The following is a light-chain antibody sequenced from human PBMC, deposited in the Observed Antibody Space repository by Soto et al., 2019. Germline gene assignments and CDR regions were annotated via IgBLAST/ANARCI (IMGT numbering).Light chain of an antibody. CDR1: QSVSSY. Sequence: EIELTQSPASLSLSPGYRATLSCRASQSVSSYLTWYQHKPFQAPKLLIYAASNWATGVPSMFSCSGSGTDFTLTISSLQPEDVANYYWQHCNSYPLTFGQGTRGEIK. V-gene: IGKV3-11*01. J-gene: IGKJ4*02. CDR3: QHCNSYPLT. CDR2: AAS.